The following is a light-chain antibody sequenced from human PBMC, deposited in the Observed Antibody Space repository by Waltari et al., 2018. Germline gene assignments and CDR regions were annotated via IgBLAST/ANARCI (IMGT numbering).Light chain of an antibody. CDR3: SSHTTSTTRV. CDR1: SRDVGAYDF. V-gene: IGLV2-14*03. J-gene: IGLJ1*01. Sequence: QSALTQPASVSGSSGQSITISCTGTSRDVGAYDFVSWYQQPPGKAPRLIIFDVRNRPSGVSNRFAASKSGNTASLTISGLQAEDEADYYCSSHTTSTTRVFGTGTKVIVL. CDR2: DVR.